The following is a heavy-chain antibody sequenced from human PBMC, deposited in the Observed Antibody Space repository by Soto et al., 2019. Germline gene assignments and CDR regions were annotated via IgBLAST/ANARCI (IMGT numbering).Heavy chain of an antibody. Sequence: ASVKVSCKASGGTFSSYTISWVRQAPGQGLEWMGRIIPILGIANYAQKFQGRVTITADKSTSTAYMELSSLRSEDTAVYYCARKGVDYDYGDYVFVYWGQGTLVTVSS. V-gene: IGHV1-69*02. CDR1: GGTFSSYT. D-gene: IGHD4-17*01. CDR2: IIPILGIA. CDR3: ARKGVDYDYGDYVFVY. J-gene: IGHJ4*02.